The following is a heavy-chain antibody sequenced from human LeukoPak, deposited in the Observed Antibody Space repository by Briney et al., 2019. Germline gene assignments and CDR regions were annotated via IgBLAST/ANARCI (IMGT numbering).Heavy chain of an antibody. V-gene: IGHV3-30*04. CDR2: ISYDGSNK. CDR1: GFTFSSYA. Sequence: GRSLRLSCAASGFTFSSYAMHWVRQAPGKGLEWVAVISYDGSNKYYADSVKGRFTISRDNSKNTLYLQMNSLRAEDTAVYYCARAKGGIAVAGVWFDPWGQGTLVTASS. J-gene: IGHJ5*02. CDR3: ARAKGGIAVAGVWFDP. D-gene: IGHD6-19*01.